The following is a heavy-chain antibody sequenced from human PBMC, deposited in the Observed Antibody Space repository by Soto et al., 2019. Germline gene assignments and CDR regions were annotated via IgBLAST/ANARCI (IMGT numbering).Heavy chain of an antibody. D-gene: IGHD6-19*01. Sequence: QVQLVESGGGVVQPGRSLRLSCAASGFTFSSYGMHWVRQAPGKGLEWVAVISYDGSNKYYADSVKGRFTISRDNSKNTLYLQMNSLRAEDTAVYYCGRIAVAGTWDYWGQGTLVTVSS. CDR1: GFTFSSYG. CDR3: GRIAVAGTWDY. J-gene: IGHJ4*02. CDR2: ISYDGSNK. V-gene: IGHV3-30*03.